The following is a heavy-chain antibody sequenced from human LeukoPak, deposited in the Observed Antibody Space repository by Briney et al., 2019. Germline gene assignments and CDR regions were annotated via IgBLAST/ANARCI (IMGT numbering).Heavy chain of an antibody. V-gene: IGHV3-74*01. CDR3: ARSGAPTPDY. CDR2: IDSDGSST. Sequence: PGGSLRLSCAASVFTFSSYWMHWVRQAPGKGRVWVSRIDSDGSSTTYADSVKGRFTISRDNAKNTLNLQMNSLRAEDTGLYYCARSGAPTPDYWGQGTLVIVSS. D-gene: IGHD2-15*01. CDR1: VFTFSSYW. J-gene: IGHJ4*02.